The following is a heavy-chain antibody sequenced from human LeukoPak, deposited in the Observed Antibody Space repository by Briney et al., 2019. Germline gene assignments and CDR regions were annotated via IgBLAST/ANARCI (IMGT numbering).Heavy chain of an antibody. CDR3: AKDQYYDSSGYLDY. CDR2: ISGRGGST. Sequence: GGSLRLSCAASGFTFSSYAMSWVRQAPGKGLEWVSAISGRGGSTYYADSVKGRFTISRDNSKNTLYLQMNSLRAEDTAVYYCAKDQYYDSSGYLDYWGQGTLVTVSS. J-gene: IGHJ4*02. CDR1: GFTFSSYA. V-gene: IGHV3-23*01. D-gene: IGHD3-22*01.